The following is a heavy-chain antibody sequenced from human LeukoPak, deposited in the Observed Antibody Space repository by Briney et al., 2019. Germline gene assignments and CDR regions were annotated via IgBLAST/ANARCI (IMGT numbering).Heavy chain of an antibody. CDR2: IYYSGST. CDR1: GGSISSYY. D-gene: IGHD3-22*01. CDR3: ARGPGGTMISFDP. V-gene: IGHV4-59*01. Sequence: SETLSLTCTVSGGSISSYYWSWIRQPPGKGLEWIGYIYYSGSTNYNPSLKSRVTISIDTSKDQFSLKLSSVTAADTAVYYCARGPGGTMISFDPWGQGTLVTVSS. J-gene: IGHJ5*02.